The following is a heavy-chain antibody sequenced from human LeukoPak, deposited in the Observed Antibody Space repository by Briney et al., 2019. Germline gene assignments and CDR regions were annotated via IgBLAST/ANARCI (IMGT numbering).Heavy chain of an antibody. D-gene: IGHD6-13*01. CDR2: MNPNSGNT. J-gene: IGHJ6*02. V-gene: IGHV1-8*01. CDR1: GYTFTNYD. CDR3: ATPGQQLEQGNDYGMDV. Sequence: ASVKVSCKASGYTFTNYDINWVRQATGQGLEWMGWMNPNSGNTGYAQKFQGRVTMTRNTSINTAYMELSGLRSEDTAVYYCATPGQQLEQGNDYGMDVWGQGTTVTVSS.